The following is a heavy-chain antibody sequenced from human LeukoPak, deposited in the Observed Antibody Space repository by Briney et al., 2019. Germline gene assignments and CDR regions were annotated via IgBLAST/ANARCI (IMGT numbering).Heavy chain of an antibody. CDR2: FDPEDGET. CDR3: ATASPFGY. CDR1: GYTFTSYG. V-gene: IGHV1-24*01. D-gene: IGHD3-10*01. Sequence: ASVKVSCKASGYTFTSYGISWVRQAPGQGLEWMGGFDPEDGETIYAQKFQGRVTMTEDTSTDTAYMELSSLRSEDTAVYYCATASPFGYWGQGTLVTVSS. J-gene: IGHJ4*02.